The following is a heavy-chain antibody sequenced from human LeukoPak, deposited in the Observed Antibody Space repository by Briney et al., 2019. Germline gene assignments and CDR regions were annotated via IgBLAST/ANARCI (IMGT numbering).Heavy chain of an antibody. D-gene: IGHD5-12*01. J-gene: IGHJ4*02. V-gene: IGHV1-2*02. CDR3: ASGSVVVATIFDY. CDR2: INPNSGGT. CDR1: GYTFTDYY. Sequence: ASVTVSFKASGYTFTDYYMHWVRQAPGQGLEWMGWINPNSGGTNYAQKFQGRVTMTRDTSISTAYMELSRLRSDDTAVYYCASGSVVVATIFDYWGQGTLVTVSS.